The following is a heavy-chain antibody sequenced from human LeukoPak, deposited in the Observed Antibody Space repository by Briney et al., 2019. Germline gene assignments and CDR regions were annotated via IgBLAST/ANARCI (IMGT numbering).Heavy chain of an antibody. CDR2: IQYSGST. J-gene: IGHJ5*02. CDR1: GGSISSGGYY. V-gene: IGHV4-61*08. D-gene: IGHD1-1*01. CDR3: ARDWELGH. Sequence: PSQTLSLTCTVSGGSISSGGYYWSWIRQHPGKGLEWIGNIQYSGSTNYNPSLKSRVTILLDTSKNQFSLKLNSVTAADTAVYYCARDWELGHWGQGTLVTVS.